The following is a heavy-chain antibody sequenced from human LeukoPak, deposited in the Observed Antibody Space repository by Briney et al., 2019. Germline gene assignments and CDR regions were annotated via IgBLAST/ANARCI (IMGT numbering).Heavy chain of an antibody. J-gene: IGHJ5*02. D-gene: IGHD3-10*01. CDR2: IIPIFGTA. CDR3: ARVYYYGSGSYWNNWFDP. V-gene: IGHV1-69*05. Sequence: ASVKVSCKASGGTFSSYAISWVRQAPGQGLEWMGRIIPIFGTANYAQKFQGRVTITTDESTSTAYVELSSLRSEDTAVYYCARVYYYGSGSYWNNWFDPWGQGTLVTVSS. CDR1: GGTFSSYA.